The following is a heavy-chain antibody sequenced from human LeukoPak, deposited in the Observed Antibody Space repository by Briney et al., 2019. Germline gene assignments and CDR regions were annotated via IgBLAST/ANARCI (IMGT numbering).Heavy chain of an antibody. V-gene: IGHV1-8*01. J-gene: IGHJ4*02. Sequence: SVKVSCKASGYTFTSYDINWVRQATGQGLEWMGWMNPNSGNTGYAQKFQGRVTMTRNTSTSTAYMELSSLRAEDTAVYYCARDKRNWNYPSVGSPTDYWGQGTLVTVSS. CDR3: ARDKRNWNYPSVGSPTDY. CDR1: GYTFTSYD. CDR2: MNPNSGNT. D-gene: IGHD1-7*01.